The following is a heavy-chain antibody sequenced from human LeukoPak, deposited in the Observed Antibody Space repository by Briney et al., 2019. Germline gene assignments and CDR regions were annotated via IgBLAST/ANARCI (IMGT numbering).Heavy chain of an antibody. CDR3: ARDREGQLLLDY. V-gene: IGHV3-30-3*01. CDR1: GFTFSSYA. CDR2: ISYDGSNK. Sequence: GGSLRLSCAASGFTFSSYAMHWVRQAPGKGLEWVAVISYDGSNKYYADSVKGRFTISRDNSKNTLYLQMNSLRAEDTAVYYCARDREGQLLLDYWAREPWSPSPQ. D-gene: IGHD2-2*01. J-gene: IGHJ4*02.